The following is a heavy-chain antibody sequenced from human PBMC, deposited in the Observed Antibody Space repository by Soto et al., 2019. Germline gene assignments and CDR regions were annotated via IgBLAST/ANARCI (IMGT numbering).Heavy chain of an antibody. J-gene: IGHJ3*02. D-gene: IGHD2-15*01. V-gene: IGHV1-18*01. CDR1: GYTFTSYG. CDR2: ISAYNGNT. Sequence: ASVKVSCKASGYTFTSYGISWVRQAPGQGLEWMGWISAYNGNTNYAQKLQGRVTMTTDTSTSTAYMELRSLRSDDTAVYYCARPYEMVAANHDAFDIWGQGTMVTVSS. CDR3: ARPYEMVAANHDAFDI.